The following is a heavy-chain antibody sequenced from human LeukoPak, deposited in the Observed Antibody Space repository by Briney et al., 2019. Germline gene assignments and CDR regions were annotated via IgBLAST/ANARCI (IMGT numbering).Heavy chain of an antibody. J-gene: IGHJ3*02. D-gene: IGHD2-2*01. CDR3: ASRVVPAATGGDDAFDI. V-gene: IGHV3-53*01. CDR2: IYSGGST. Sequence: GGSLRLSCAASGFTVSSNYMSWVRLAPGKGLEWVSVIYSGGSTYYADSVKGRFTISRDNSKNTLYLQMNSLRAEDTAVYYCASRVVPAATGGDDAFDIWGQGTMVTVSS. CDR1: GFTVSSNY.